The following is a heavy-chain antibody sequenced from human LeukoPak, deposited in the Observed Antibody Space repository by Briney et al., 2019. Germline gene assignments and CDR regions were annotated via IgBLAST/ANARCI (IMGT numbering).Heavy chain of an antibody. CDR3: ARLIMITFGGVIVINDAFDI. CDR1: GGSISSSSYY. J-gene: IGHJ3*02. V-gene: IGHV4-39*01. D-gene: IGHD3-16*02. Sequence: SETLSLTCTVSGGSISSSSYYWGWLRQPPGKGLEWLGSIYYSGGTYYNPSLKSRVTISVDTSKNQFSLKLSSVTAADTAVYYCARLIMITFGGVIVINDAFDIWGQGTMVTVSS. CDR2: IYYSGGT.